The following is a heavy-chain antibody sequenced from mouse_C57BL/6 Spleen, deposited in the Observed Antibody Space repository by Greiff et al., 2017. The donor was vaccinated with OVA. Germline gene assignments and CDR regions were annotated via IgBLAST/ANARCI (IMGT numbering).Heavy chain of an antibody. D-gene: IGHD2-12*01. CDR2: IFPGSGST. J-gene: IGHJ2*01. Sequence: VQLQQSGAELMKPGASVKLSCKASGYTFTGYWIEWVKQRPGHGLEWIGEIFPGSGSTNYHEKFKGKATFTADTSSNTAYMQLSSLTTEDSAIYGCARYYSSAGDYWGQGTTLTVSS. V-gene: IGHV1-9*01. CDR1: GYTFTGYW. CDR3: ARYYSSAGDY.